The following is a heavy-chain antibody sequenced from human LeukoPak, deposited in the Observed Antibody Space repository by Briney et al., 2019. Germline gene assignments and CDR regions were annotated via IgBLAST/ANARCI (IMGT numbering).Heavy chain of an antibody. CDR2: IIPIFGTA. J-gene: IGHJ6*03. Sequence: SVRVSCKASGGTFSSYAISWVRQAPGQGLEWMGGIIPIFGTANYAQKFQGRVTITADESTSTAYMELSSLRSEDTAVYYCARGIAAAGTSCYYYYMDVWGKGTTVTVSS. CDR3: ARGIAAAGTSCYYYYMDV. D-gene: IGHD6-13*01. CDR1: GGTFSSYA. V-gene: IGHV1-69*13.